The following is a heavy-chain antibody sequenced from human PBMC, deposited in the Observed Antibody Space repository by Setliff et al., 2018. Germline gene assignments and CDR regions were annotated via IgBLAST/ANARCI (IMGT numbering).Heavy chain of an antibody. CDR3: ARVDDVGSGYENWIDP. D-gene: IGHD3-22*01. J-gene: IGHJ5*02. Sequence: SETLSLTCNVSGVSITTFYWTWIRQPPGKGLEWIGFITYSGSANYRPSLKSRVTISLDTSKNQFSLKLSSVTAADTAVYYCARVDDVGSGYENWIDPWGRGTLVTVSS. CDR2: ITYSGSA. V-gene: IGHV4-59*12. CDR1: GVSITTFY.